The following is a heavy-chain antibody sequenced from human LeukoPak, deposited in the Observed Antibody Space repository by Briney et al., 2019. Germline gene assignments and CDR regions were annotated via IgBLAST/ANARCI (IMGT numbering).Heavy chain of an antibody. D-gene: IGHD6-19*01. CDR3: ARGQGGWYRNSGFDP. J-gene: IGHJ5*02. Sequence: GGSLRLSCAASGFTFSSYSVDWVRQPPGKGLEWVSYISSSSSTIYYADSVKGRFTISRDNAKNSLYLQMNSLRDEDTAVYYCARGQGGWYRNSGFDPWGQGTLVTVSS. CDR1: GFTFSSYS. CDR2: ISSSSSTI. V-gene: IGHV3-48*02.